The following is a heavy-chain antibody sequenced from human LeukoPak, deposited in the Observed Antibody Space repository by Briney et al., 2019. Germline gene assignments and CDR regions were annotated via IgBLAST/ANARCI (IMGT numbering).Heavy chain of an antibody. D-gene: IGHD4-17*01. Sequence: ASVKVSCKASGYTFTSYGISWVRQAPGQGLEWMGWISAYNGNTNYAQKLQGRVTMTTDTSTSTAYMELRSLRSDDTAVYYCARPETNDYGDYEYFDYWDQGTLVTVSS. V-gene: IGHV1-18*01. CDR3: ARPETNDYGDYEYFDY. CDR2: ISAYNGNT. J-gene: IGHJ4*02. CDR1: GYTFTSYG.